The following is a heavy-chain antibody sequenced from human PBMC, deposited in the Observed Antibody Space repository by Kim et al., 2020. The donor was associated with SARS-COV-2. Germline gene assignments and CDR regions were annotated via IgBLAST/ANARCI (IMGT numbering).Heavy chain of an antibody. CDR3: AILHTSPAYYYGSGSKNDY. D-gene: IGHD3-10*01. Sequence: GRFTISRDNSKNTLYLQMNSLRAEDTAVYYCAILHTSPAYYYGSGSKNDYWGQGTLVTVSS. V-gene: IGHV3-23*01. J-gene: IGHJ4*02.